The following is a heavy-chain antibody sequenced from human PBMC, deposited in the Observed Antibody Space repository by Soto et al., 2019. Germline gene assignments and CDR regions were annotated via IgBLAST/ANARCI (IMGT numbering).Heavy chain of an antibody. V-gene: IGHV4-39*01. CDR1: GDSISNSDYY. J-gene: IGHJ6*02. CDR3: AGHRDYNGMDV. Sequence: SETLSLTCTVSGDSISNSDYYWGWIRQPPGKGLEWIGSIYYTGSTYYNPSLKSRVTISVDLFKNQFSLKLSSVTAADTAVYNCAGHRDYNGMDVWGQGTTVTVSS. CDR2: IYYTGST.